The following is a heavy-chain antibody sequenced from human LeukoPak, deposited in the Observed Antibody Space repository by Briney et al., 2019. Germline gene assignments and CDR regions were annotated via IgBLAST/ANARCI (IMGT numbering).Heavy chain of an antibody. D-gene: IGHD6-6*01. CDR2: ISSSSSTI. Sequence: GGSLRLSCAASGFTFSSYSMNWVRQAPGKGLEWVSYISSSSSTIYYADSVKGRFTISRDNAKNSLYLQMNSLRAEDTAVYYCARDLIEQLESSYYYGVDVWGQGTTVTVSS. CDR1: GFTFSSYS. V-gene: IGHV3-48*01. J-gene: IGHJ6*02. CDR3: ARDLIEQLESSYYYGVDV.